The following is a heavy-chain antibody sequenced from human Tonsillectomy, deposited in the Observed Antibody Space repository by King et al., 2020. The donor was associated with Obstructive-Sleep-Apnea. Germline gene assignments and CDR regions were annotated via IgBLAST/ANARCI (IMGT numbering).Heavy chain of an antibody. CDR3: ARDWDDDYGDYRSFDY. CDR1: GFTFSSYS. D-gene: IGHD4-17*01. Sequence: VQLVESGGGLVQPGGSLRLSCAASGFTFSSYSMNWVRQAPGKGLEWVSYISSCSSTIYYADFVKGRFTISRDNAKNSLYLQMNSLRAEDTAVYYCARDWDDDYGDYRSFDYWGQGTLVTVSS. J-gene: IGHJ4*02. V-gene: IGHV3-48*04. CDR2: ISSCSSTI.